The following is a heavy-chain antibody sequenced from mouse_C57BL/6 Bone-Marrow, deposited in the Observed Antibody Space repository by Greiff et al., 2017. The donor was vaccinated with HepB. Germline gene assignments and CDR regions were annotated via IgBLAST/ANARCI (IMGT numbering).Heavy chain of an antibody. V-gene: IGHV1-55*01. CDR2: IYPGSGST. CDR3: ARRSNPYYAMDY. Sequence: QVQLKQPGAELVKPGASVKMSCKASGYTFTSYWITWVKQRPGQGLEWIGDIYPGSGSTNYNEKFKSKATLTVDTSSSTAYMQLSSLTSEDSAVYYCARRSNPYYAMDYWGQGTSVTVSS. CDR1: GYTFTSYW. D-gene: IGHD2-5*01. J-gene: IGHJ4*01.